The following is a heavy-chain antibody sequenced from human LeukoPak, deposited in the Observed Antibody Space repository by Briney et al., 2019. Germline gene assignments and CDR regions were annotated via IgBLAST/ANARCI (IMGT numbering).Heavy chain of an antibody. V-gene: IGHV3-23*01. J-gene: IGHJ4*02. CDR2: ISGSGSNT. D-gene: IGHD4-11*01. CDR3: AKMTAVSRPFDQ. CDR1: GFTFSDCA. Sequence: GGSLRLSCVASGFTFSDCAMSWVCQAPGKGLEWVSGISGSGSNTYYADSVKGRFTISRDNSKNTLYLQMNSLRAEDTAVYYCAKMTAVSRPFDQWGQGTLVTVSS.